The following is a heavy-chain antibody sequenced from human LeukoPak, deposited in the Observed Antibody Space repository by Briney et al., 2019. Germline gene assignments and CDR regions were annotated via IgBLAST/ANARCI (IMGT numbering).Heavy chain of an antibody. CDR2: INWNGGST. Sequence: GGSLRLSCAASGFTFDDYGMSWVRQAPGKGLEWVSGINWNGGSTGYADSVKGRFTISRDNSKNTLYLQMNSLRAEDTAVYYCATEGLYYYDSSGYYWGWGQGTLVTVSS. CDR3: ATEGLYYYDSSGYYWG. V-gene: IGHV3-20*04. J-gene: IGHJ4*02. D-gene: IGHD3-22*01. CDR1: GFTFDDYG.